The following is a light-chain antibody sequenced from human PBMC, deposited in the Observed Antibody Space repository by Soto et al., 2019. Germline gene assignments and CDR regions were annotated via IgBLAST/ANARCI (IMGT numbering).Light chain of an antibody. CDR2: AAS. J-gene: IGKJ4*01. CDR1: QKINSNL. V-gene: IGKV3-20*01. CDR3: QHYGRSPLT. Sequence: EIVLTQSPGTLSLSPGERATLSCRVSQKINSNLLAWYQQKPGQAPRLLIYAASSRATDIPDRFSGSGSGTDFSLTISRLEAEDFAVYDWQHYGRSPLTCGGGTKVESK.